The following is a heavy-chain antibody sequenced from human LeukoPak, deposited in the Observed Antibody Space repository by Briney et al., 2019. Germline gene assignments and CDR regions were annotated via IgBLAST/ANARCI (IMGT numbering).Heavy chain of an antibody. D-gene: IGHD3-9*01. CDR3: AKAEGYDILTGLDY. V-gene: IGHV3-23*01. Sequence: GGSLRLSSATSRFTSSSDAMSWVRQAPGKGLGSVSGIGASGGSTYYADSVKGRFTISRDNSKTTLYLQMNSLRTEDRAVYYCAKAEGYDILTGLDYWGQGTLVTVSS. CDR1: RFTSSSDA. J-gene: IGHJ4*02. CDR2: IGASGGST.